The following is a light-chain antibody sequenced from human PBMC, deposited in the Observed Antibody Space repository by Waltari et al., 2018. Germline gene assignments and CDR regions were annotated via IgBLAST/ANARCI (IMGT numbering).Light chain of an antibody. Sequence: SVSGSPGQENTISCTGTSGDIGRSNYVSWYQQHPGKAPKLVISEVSNRPSGVSNRFSGSKSGNTASLTISGLQAEDGAHYYCSSYTNSGNVVFGGGTKLTVL. J-gene: IGLJ2*01. V-gene: IGLV2-14*01. CDR1: SGDIGRSNY. CDR3: SSYTNSGNVV. CDR2: EVS.